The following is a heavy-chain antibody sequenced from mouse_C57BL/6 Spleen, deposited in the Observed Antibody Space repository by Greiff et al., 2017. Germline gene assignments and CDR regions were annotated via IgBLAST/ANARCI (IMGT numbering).Heavy chain of an antibody. J-gene: IGHJ2*01. CDR2: IYPGDGDT. CDR1: GYAFSSYW. D-gene: IGHD2-4*01. V-gene: IGHV1-80*01. CDR3: ARWGIYYDYDADY. Sequence: QVQLQQSGAELVKPGASVKISCKASGYAFSSYWMNWVKQRPGKGLEWIGQIYPGDGDTNYNGKFKGKATRTADKSSSTAYMQLSSLTSEDSAVYFCARWGIYYDYDADYWGQGTTLTVSS.